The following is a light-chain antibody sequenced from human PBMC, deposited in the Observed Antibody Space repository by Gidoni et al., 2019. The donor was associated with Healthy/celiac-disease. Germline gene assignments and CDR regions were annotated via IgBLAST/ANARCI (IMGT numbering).Light chain of an antibody. J-gene: IGKJ4*01. CDR3: QQYGSSPLT. CDR1: QSVSSSY. V-gene: IGKV3-20*01. CDR2: GAS. Sequence: IVLTQSPGTLSFSPGERATLSCRASQSVSSSYLAWYQQKHGQAPRLLIYGASSRATGIPDRFSGSGSGTDFTLTSSRLEPEDFAVYYCQQYGSSPLTFXGGTKVEIK.